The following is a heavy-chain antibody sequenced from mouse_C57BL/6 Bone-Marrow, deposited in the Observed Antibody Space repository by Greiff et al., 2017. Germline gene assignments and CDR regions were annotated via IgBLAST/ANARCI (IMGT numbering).Heavy chain of an antibody. V-gene: IGHV7-1*01. CDR3: ARDASYYAMDY. Sequence: EVKVVESGGGLVQSGRSLRLSCATSGFTFSDFYMEWVRQAPGKGLEWIAASRNKANDYTTEYSASVKGRFIVSRDTSQSILYLQMNALRAEDTAIYYCARDASYYAMDYWGQGTSVTVSS. J-gene: IGHJ4*01. CDR2: SRNKANDYTT. CDR1: GFTFSDFY.